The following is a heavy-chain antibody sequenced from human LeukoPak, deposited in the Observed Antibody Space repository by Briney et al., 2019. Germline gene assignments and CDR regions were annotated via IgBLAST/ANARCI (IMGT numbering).Heavy chain of an antibody. CDR3: AKESLYSGSYYYYFDY. CDR1: GFTFSSYA. V-gene: IGHV3-64*01. J-gene: IGHJ4*02. Sequence: GGSLRLSCAASGFTFSSYAMHWVRQAPGKGLEYVSAISSNGGSTYYANSVKGRFTISRDNSKNTLYLQMGSLRAEDMAVYYCAKESLYSGSYYYYFDYWGQGTLVTVSS. D-gene: IGHD1-26*01. CDR2: ISSNGGST.